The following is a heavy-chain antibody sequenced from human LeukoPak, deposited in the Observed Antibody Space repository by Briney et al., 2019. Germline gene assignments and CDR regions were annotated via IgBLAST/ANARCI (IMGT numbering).Heavy chain of an antibody. CDR1: GFVFSNFA. D-gene: IGHD3-3*01. V-gene: IGHV3-23*01. J-gene: IGHJ6*03. CDR3: AKMEGQRLYDYCMDV. Sequence: PGGSLRLSCAASGFVFSNFAMSWVRQAPGKGLEWVSAMSGSGYYTYYVESVKGRFTISRDNSKNTLYLHMNSLRADDTAVYYCAKMEGQRLYDYCMDVWGRGTTVTVSS. CDR2: MSGSGYYT.